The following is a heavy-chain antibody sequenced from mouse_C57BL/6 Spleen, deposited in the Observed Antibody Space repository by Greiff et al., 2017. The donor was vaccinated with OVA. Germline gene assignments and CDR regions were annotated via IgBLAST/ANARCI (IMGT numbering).Heavy chain of an antibody. Sequence: VQLQQPGAELVRPGSSVKLSCKASGYTFTSYWTDWVKQRPGQGLEWIGNIYPSDSETHYNQKFKDKATLTVDKSSSTAYMQLSSLTSEDSAVYYCARGSNYGGNYAMDYWGQGTSVTVSS. V-gene: IGHV1-61*01. D-gene: IGHD2-5*01. J-gene: IGHJ4*01. CDR2: IYPSDSET. CDR1: GYTFTSYW. CDR3: ARGSNYGGNYAMDY.